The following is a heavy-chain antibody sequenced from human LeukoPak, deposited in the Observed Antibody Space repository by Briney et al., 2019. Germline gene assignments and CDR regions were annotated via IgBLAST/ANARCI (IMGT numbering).Heavy chain of an antibody. CDR2: INHSGST. D-gene: IGHD3-16*02. CDR3: ARHDGWRLGDLSFIPGAFFDY. CDR1: GGSFSGYY. Sequence: SETLSLTCAVYGGSFSGYYWSWIRQPPGKGLEWIGEINHSGSTNYNPSLKSRVTISVDTSKSQFSLRLVSVTAADTAIYYCARHDGWRLGDLSFIPGAFFDYWGQGTLASVSS. V-gene: IGHV4-34*01. J-gene: IGHJ4*01.